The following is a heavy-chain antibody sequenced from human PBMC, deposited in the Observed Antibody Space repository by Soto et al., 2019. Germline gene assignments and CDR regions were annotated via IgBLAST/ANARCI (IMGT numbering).Heavy chain of an antibody. CDR2: ISSSSSYI. CDR1: GFTFSSYS. J-gene: IGHJ5*02. Sequence: GGSLRLSCAASGFTFSSYSMNWVRQAPGKGLEWVSSISSSSSYIYYADSVKGRFTISRDNAKNSLYLQMNSLRAEDTAVYYCARSKREIAVAQPLIWFDPRGQGTPVTVSS. CDR3: ARSKREIAVAQPLIWFDP. D-gene: IGHD6-19*01. V-gene: IGHV3-21*01.